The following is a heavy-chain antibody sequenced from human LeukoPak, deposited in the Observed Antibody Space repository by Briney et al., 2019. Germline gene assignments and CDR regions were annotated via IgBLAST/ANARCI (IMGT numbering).Heavy chain of an antibody. CDR1: GFTFSSYG. Sequence: GGSLRLSCAASGFTFSSYGMHWVRQAPGKGLEWVAFIRYDGSNKYYADSVNGRFTISRDNAKNTLYLQMNSLRPEDTAVYFCWVPATAGEADYWGQGALVTVSS. CDR3: WVPATAGEADY. CDR2: IRYDGSNK. V-gene: IGHV3-30*02. D-gene: IGHD2-2*01. J-gene: IGHJ4*02.